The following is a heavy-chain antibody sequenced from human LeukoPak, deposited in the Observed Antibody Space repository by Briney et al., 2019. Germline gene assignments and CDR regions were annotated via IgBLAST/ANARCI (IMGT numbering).Heavy chain of an antibody. CDR2: IYASRSP. CDR1: GGSISSSY. J-gene: IGHJ4*02. V-gene: IGHV4-4*07. CDR3: ARGSLGNLDY. D-gene: IGHD7-27*01. Sequence: PSETLSLNCTVSGGSISSSYWSWIRQPAGKGLEWIGRIYASRSPNYNPSLKSRVTMSVETSKNQFSLRVNSVTAADTAVYYCARGSLGNLDYWGQGTLVTVSS.